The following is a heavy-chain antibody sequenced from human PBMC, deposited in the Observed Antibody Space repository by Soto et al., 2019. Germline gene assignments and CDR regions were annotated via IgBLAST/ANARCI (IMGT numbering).Heavy chain of an antibody. V-gene: IGHV4-59*01. CDR3: ARSQRGRTAFTFDY. Sequence: PSETLSLTCTISGVSISNYYWSWIRQPPGKGLEWIGYVYFSGSTNYNPSLKSRVTISVDTSKNQFSLKLASVTAADTAVYFCARSQRGRTAFTFDYWGQGALVTVSS. CDR1: GVSISNYY. CDR2: VYFSGST. J-gene: IGHJ4*02. D-gene: IGHD3-16*01.